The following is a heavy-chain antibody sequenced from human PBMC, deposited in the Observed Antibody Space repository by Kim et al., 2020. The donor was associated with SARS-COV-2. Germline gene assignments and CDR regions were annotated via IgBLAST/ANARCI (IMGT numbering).Heavy chain of an antibody. J-gene: IGHJ4*02. D-gene: IGHD6-13*01. CDR3: ARERVRGHLDY. V-gene: IGHV6-1*01. Sequence: TEYAVSVKSRITDNPDTSKNQFSLQLKSVTPDDTAVYYCARERVRGHLDYWGQGTLVTVSS. CDR2: T.